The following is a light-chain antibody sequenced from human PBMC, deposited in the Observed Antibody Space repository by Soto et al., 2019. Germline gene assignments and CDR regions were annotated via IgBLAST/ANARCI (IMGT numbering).Light chain of an antibody. J-gene: IGKJ2*01. CDR3: QQYGSSPPYT. Sequence: EIVLMQSPGTLSLSPGERATLSCRASQSVSGNYLAWYQQKPRQSPRLLIYGSSDRATGIPDRFSGSGSATDFTLTITRVEPVDFAVYYCQQYGSSPPYTFGQGTKLEIK. CDR1: QSVSGNY. V-gene: IGKV3-20*01. CDR2: GSS.